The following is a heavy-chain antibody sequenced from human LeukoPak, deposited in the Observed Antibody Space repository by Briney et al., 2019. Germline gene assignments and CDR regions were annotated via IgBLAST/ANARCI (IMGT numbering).Heavy chain of an antibody. CDR1: GYTFTSYD. J-gene: IGHJ3*02. CDR3: ARRIGSYYARKALDI. CDR2: MNPNSGNT. Sequence: ASVKVSCKASGYTFTSYDISWVRQATGQGLEWMGWMNPNSGNTGYAQKFQGRVTITRNTSISTAYMELSSLRSEDTAVYYCARRIGSYYARKALDIWGQGTMVTVSS. D-gene: IGHD1-26*01. V-gene: IGHV1-8*03.